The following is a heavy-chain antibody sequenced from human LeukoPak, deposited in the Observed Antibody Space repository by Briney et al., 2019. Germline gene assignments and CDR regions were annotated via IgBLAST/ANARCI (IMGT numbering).Heavy chain of an antibody. Sequence: SETLSLTCTVSGGSISSSSYSWGWIRQPPGKGLEWIGSIYYSGSTYYNPSLKSRVTISVDTSKNQFSLKLSSVTAADTAVYYCARSGNIVVVTALYYYYGMDVWGQGTTATVSS. V-gene: IGHV4-39*01. D-gene: IGHD2-21*02. CDR2: IYYSGST. J-gene: IGHJ6*02. CDR1: GGSISSSSYS. CDR3: ARSGNIVVVTALYYYYGMDV.